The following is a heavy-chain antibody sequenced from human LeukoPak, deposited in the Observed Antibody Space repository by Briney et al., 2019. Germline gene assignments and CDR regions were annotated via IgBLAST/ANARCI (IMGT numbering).Heavy chain of an antibody. CDR1: GFTFSSYA. CDR2: ISGSGGDT. Sequence: LTGGSLRLSCAASGFTFSSYAMSWVRQAPGKGLEWVSGISGSGGDTYYADSVKGRFTISRDNSKNTLYLQMNSLRAEDTAVYHCAKEGPDGDYFDNWGQGTLVTVSS. CDR3: AKEGPDGDYFDN. D-gene: IGHD3-10*01. J-gene: IGHJ4*02. V-gene: IGHV3-23*01.